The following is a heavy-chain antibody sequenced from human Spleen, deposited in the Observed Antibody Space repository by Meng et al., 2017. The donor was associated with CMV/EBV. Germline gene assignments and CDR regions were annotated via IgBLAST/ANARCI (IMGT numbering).Heavy chain of an antibody. CDR2: IRYDGSNR. CDR3: ANTGWGYYGMDV. J-gene: IGHJ6*02. V-gene: IGHV3-30*02. CDR1: GSTFSSYG. D-gene: IGHD2-15*01. Sequence: GESLKISCAASGSTFSSYGMHWVRQAPGKGLEWVAFIRYDGSNRYYADSVKGRFTISRDNAKNTLYLQMNSLRAGDTAVYYCANTGWGYYGMDVWGQGTTVTVSS.